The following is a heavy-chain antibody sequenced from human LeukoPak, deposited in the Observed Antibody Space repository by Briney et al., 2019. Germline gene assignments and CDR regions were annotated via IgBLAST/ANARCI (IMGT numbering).Heavy chain of an antibody. CDR3: ARVLVGANYYYYYMDV. J-gene: IGHJ6*03. D-gene: IGHD1-26*01. V-gene: IGHV4-4*07. CDR2: IYTSGNT. CDR1: GGSISSYY. Sequence: PSETLPLTCTVSGGSISSYYWSWIRQPPGKGLEWIGRIYTSGNTNYNPSLKSRVTISVDKSKNQFSLKLSSVTAADTAVYYCARVLVGANYYYYYMDVWGKGTTVTVSS.